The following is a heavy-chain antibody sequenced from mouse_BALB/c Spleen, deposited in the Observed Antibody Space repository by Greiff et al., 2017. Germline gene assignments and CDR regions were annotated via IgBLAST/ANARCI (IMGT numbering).Heavy chain of an antibody. CDR3: ARGERFAY. CDR1: GYTFTSYW. CDR2: IYPGDGDT. V-gene: IGHV1-87*01. J-gene: IGHJ3*01. Sequence: VQLQQSGAELARPGASVKLSCKASGYTFTSYWMQWVKQRPGQGLEWIGAIYPGDGDTRYTQKFKGKATLTADKSSSTAYMQLSSLASEDSAVYYCARGERFAYWGQGTLVTVSA.